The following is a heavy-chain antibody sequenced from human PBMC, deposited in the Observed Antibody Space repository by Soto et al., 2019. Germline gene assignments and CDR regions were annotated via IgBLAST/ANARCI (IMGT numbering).Heavy chain of an antibody. V-gene: IGHV4-39*07. CDR3: ARLQTGAARRLGFYFDY. CDR1: GASTSSNSFY. CDR2: IYYTGST. J-gene: IGHJ4*02. D-gene: IGHD6-6*01. Sequence: NPSETLSLTCTVSGASTSSNSFYRGWIRQPPGKGLEWIGTIYYTGSTYYNPSLKSRITVSVDTSKNQFSLKLSSVTAADTAVYYCARLQTGAARRLGFYFDYWGQGTLVTVSS.